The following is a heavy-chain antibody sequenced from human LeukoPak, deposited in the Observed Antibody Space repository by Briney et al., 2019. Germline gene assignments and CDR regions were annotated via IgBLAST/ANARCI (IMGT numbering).Heavy chain of an antibody. CDR2: IIPNLGTT. Sequence: SVKVSCKASGGTSNSHAISWVRQAPGQGLEWMGRIIPNLGTTNRAQNFQDRVTLTADKSTNTAYMELTSLTSDDTAVYYCATTNDGGGYQWGDFFDFWGRGTLVTVSS. D-gene: IGHD3-22*01. CDR3: ATTNDGGGYQWGDFFDF. V-gene: IGHV1-69*04. J-gene: IGHJ4*02. CDR1: GGTSNSHA.